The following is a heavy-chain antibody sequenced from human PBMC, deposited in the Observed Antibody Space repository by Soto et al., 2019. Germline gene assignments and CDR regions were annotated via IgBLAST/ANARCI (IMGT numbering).Heavy chain of an antibody. Sequence: ESGGVVVQFGGSLRLSCAASGFTFDDYAMHWVRQAPGKGLEWVSLITRDGATTYYADSVKGRFTISRDNSKNSLYLQMNNLRPDDTAFYYCAKDGGYSDSWFGYSDYWGQGTLVTVSS. CDR3: AKDGGYSDSWFGYSDY. CDR2: ITRDGATT. J-gene: IGHJ4*02. CDR1: GFTFDDYA. D-gene: IGHD6-13*01. V-gene: IGHV3-43D*04.